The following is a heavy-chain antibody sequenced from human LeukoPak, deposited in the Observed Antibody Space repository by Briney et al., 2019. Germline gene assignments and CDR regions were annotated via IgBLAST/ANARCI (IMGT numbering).Heavy chain of an antibody. V-gene: IGHV4-34*01. J-gene: IGHJ4*02. Sequence: PSETLSLTCAVYGGSFSGYYWSWIRQPPGKGLEWIGEINHSGSTNYNPSLKSRVTISVDTSKNQFSLKLSSVTAADTAIYYCARQGRYSSSWYYYWGQGTLVTVSS. D-gene: IGHD6-13*01. CDR2: INHSGST. CDR1: GGSFSGYY. CDR3: ARQGRYSSSWYYY.